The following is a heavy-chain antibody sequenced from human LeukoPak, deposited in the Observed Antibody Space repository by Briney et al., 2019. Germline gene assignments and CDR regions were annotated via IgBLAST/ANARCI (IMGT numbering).Heavy chain of an antibody. Sequence: GGSLRLSCAASGFTFSSYEMNWVRQAPGKGLEWVSYISSSGSTIYYADSVKGRFTISRDNAKNSLYLQMNSLGAEDTAVYYCASGYSYGYLTCWGQGTLVTVSS. J-gene: IGHJ4*02. V-gene: IGHV3-48*03. CDR1: GFTFSSYE. CDR2: ISSSGSTI. D-gene: IGHD5-18*01. CDR3: ASGYSYGYLTC.